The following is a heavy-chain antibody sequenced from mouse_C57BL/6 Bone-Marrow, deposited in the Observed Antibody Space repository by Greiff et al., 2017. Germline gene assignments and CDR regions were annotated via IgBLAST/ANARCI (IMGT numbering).Heavy chain of an antibody. CDR1: GYTFTSYW. J-gene: IGHJ4*01. D-gene: IGHD2-4*01. V-gene: IGHV1-53*01. CDR3: ARSVIYYDYDAVMDY. CDR2: INPSNGGT. Sequence: QVQLQQPGTELVKPGASVKLSCKASGYTFTSYWMHWVKQRPGQGLEWIGNINPSNGGTNYNEKFKSKATLTVDKSSSTAYMQLSSLTSEDSAVXYCARSVIYYDYDAVMDYWGQGTSVTVSS.